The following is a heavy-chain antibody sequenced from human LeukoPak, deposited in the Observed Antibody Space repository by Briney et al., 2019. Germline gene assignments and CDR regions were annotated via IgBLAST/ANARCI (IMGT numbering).Heavy chain of an antibody. J-gene: IGHJ4*02. Sequence: GGSLRLSCAASGFTFNHSSTNWVRQVPGRGPGWVSAISGSADSTYYADFVKGRFTTSRDNSKNTLYLQMNSLRAEDTAVYYCAKGTMISARLLFDYWGQGTLVTVSS. D-gene: IGHD6-6*01. CDR2: ISGSADST. V-gene: IGHV3-23*01. CDR1: GFTFNHSS. CDR3: AKGTMISARLLFDY.